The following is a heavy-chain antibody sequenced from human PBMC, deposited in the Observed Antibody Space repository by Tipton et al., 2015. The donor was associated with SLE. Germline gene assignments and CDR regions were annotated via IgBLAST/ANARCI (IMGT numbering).Heavy chain of an antibody. J-gene: IGHJ6*02. D-gene: IGHD2-2*01. CDR2: ISSNGGST. Sequence: SLRLSCAASGFSFSNFAMHWVRQAPGKGLESVSSISSNGGSTYYADSVKGRFTVSRDNSKNTVYLQMSSLRPEDMAVYYCAKGSCSSTSCPRGMDVWGQGTTVTVSS. CDR3: AKGSCSSTSCPRGMDV. V-gene: IGHV3-64*02. CDR1: GFSFSNFA.